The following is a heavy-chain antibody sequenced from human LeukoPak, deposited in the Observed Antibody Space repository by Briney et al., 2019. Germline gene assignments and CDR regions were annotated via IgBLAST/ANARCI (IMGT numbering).Heavy chain of an antibody. J-gene: IGHJ5*02. D-gene: IGHD2-2*01. CDR3: ARKHCISTRCYWSDP. CDR2: IYYNGNT. CDR1: GGSVNSVDYY. V-gene: IGHV4-30-4*01. Sequence: SETLSLTCSVSGGSVNSVDYYWSWIRQPPGEGLEWIGYIYYNGNTYYNPSLKSRVTISVDTSKNQFSLELNSVTAADTAVYYCARKHCISTRCYWSDPWGQGTLVTVPS.